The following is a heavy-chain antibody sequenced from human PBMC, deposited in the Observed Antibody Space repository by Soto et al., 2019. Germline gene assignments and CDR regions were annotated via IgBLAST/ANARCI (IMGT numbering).Heavy chain of an antibody. V-gene: IGHV4-59*01. D-gene: IGHD2-2*01. CDR1: GGSISSYY. CDR2: IYYSGST. CDR3: ARTKGYCSSTSCDVWPVGYYMDV. Sequence: QVQLQESGPGLVKPSETLSLTCTVAGGSISSYYWSWIRQPPGKGLEWIGYIYYSGSTNYNPSLKSRVTISVDTSKNQFSLKLSSVTAADTAVYYCARTKGYCSSTSCDVWPVGYYMDVWGKGTTVTVSS. J-gene: IGHJ6*03.